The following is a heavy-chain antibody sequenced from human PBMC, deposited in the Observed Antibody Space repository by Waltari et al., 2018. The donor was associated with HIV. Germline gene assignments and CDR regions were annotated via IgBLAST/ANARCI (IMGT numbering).Heavy chain of an antibody. CDR2: IYTSGIT. CDR1: AGSISSGRYY. V-gene: IGHV4-61*02. CDR3: AREGLGGWDLPRGSFDV. Sequence: QVQLQESGPGLVKPSQTLSLTCTVSAGSISSGRYYWSWIRPPAGKGLEWIGRIYTSGITNYNPSLKSRVTISVDTSKNQFSLKLTSVIAADTAVYYCAREGLGGWDLPRGSFDVWGQGTMVTVSS. J-gene: IGHJ3*01. D-gene: IGHD1-26*01.